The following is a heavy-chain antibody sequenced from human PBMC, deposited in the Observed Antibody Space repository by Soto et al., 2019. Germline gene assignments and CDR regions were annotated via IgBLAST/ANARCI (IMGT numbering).Heavy chain of an antibody. CDR1: GYSFTRYW. CDR2: VYPADSDT. Sequence: XASLKISCKGCGYSFTRYWIGWVRQMPGKGLEWVGIVYPADSDTRYSPSFQGQVTISADKSISTAYLQWSSLKASDTAMYYCARTSIEARPREYGMDVWGQGTTVTGSS. V-gene: IGHV5-51*01. CDR3: ARTSIEARPREYGMDV. D-gene: IGHD6-6*01. J-gene: IGHJ6*02.